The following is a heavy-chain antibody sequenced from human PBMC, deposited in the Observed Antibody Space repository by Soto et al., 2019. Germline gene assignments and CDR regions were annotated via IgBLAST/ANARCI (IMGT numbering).Heavy chain of an antibody. J-gene: IGHJ6*02. CDR1: GFTFSSYG. CDR2: IWYDGSNK. V-gene: IGHV3-33*01. CDR3: ARDPIVVVAATRLFYYGMDV. D-gene: IGHD2-15*01. Sequence: QVQLVESGGGVVQPGRSLRLSCAASGFTFSSYGMHWVRQAPGKGLEWVAVIWYDGSNKYYADSVKGRFTISRDNSKNTLYRQMNSLRAEDTAVYYCARDPIVVVAATRLFYYGMDVWGQGTTVTVSS.